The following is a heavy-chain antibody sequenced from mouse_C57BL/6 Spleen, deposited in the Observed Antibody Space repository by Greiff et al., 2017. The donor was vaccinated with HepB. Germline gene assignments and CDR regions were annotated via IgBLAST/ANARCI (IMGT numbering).Heavy chain of an antibody. CDR3: ARIKKIVATYFDD. V-gene: IGHV1S81*02. CDR1: GYTFTSYW. D-gene: IGHD1-1*01. CDR2: TNPTNGRT. Sequence: QVQLQQSGAELVKAGASVKMSCKASGYTFTSYWMHWVKQRLGQGLEWFAETNPTNGRTYYNEKFKSKATLTVDKSSSTAYMLLSGPTFEDSAVYYCARIKKIVATYFDDWSQGTTLTVSS. J-gene: IGHJ2*01.